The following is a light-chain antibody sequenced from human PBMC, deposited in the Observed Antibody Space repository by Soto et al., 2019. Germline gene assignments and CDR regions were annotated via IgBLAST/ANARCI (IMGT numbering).Light chain of an antibody. J-gene: IGLJ2*01. V-gene: IGLV2-8*01. Sequence: QSALTQPPSASGSLGQSVTISCTGTSSDVGGSNFVSWYQQHPGKAPKLLICEVSRRPSGVPDRFSGSKSGNTASLTVSGLQAEDEADYYCSSYAGSPTVIFGGGTQLTVL. CDR2: EVS. CDR3: SSYAGSPTVI. CDR1: SSDVGGSNF.